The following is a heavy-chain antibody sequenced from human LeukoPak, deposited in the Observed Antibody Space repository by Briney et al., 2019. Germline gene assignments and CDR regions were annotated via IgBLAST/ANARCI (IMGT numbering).Heavy chain of an antibody. CDR1: GFTFSSAA. D-gene: IGHD2-15*01. CDR2: ISNSGANT. Sequence: PGGSLRLSCEASGFTFSSAAMTWVRQAPGKGLQWVSLISNSGANTYYAESVKGRFTISSDNSKNTLYLQMNSLKAEDTAIYCARAQDYCSGSTCYGYFQYWGQGTLVTVSS. J-gene: IGHJ1*01. V-gene: IGHV3-23*01. CDR3: RAQDYCSGSTCYGYFQY.